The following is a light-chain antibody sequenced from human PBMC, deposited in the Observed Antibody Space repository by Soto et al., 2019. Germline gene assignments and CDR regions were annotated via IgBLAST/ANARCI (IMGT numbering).Light chain of an antibody. CDR1: QSISSY. J-gene: IGKJ1*01. V-gene: IGKV1-39*01. CDR2: AAS. Sequence: DIQMTQSPSSLSASVGDRVTITCRASQSISSYLNWYQQKPGKAPKLLIYAASSLQSGVPSRFSGSGSGTDFTLTISSLRPEDFATYYCQQSYSTSWTFCQGTKVDIK. CDR3: QQSYSTSWT.